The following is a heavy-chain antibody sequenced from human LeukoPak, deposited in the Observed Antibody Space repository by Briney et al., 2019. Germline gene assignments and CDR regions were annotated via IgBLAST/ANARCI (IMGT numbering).Heavy chain of an antibody. CDR2: IKSKTDGGTT. V-gene: IGHV3-15*01. D-gene: IGHD2-2*01. J-gene: IGHJ4*02. Sequence: GGSLRLSGAASGFTFSNAWMSWVRQAPGKGLEWVGRIKSKTDGGTTDYAAPVKGRFTISRDDSKNTLYLQMNSLKSEDTAVYYCTTDPIVVVPAASGFDYWGQGTLVTVSS. CDR1: GFTFSNAW. CDR3: TTDPIVVVPAASGFDY.